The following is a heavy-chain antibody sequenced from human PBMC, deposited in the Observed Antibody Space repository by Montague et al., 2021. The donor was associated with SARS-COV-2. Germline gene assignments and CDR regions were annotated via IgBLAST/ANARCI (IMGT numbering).Heavy chain of an antibody. CDR3: ARFETSKFYSSGMDV. Sequence: SLRLSCAASGFTFSSIRMNWVRQAPGKRLEWVSSISSESAYIVYAELVRGRFTISRDNAQNLLRLQMNSLRAEETAVYYCARFETSKFYSSGMDVWGQGTTVTVSS. V-gene: IGHV3-21*01. CDR1: GFTFSSIR. J-gene: IGHJ6*02. D-gene: IGHD2-15*01. CDR2: ISSESAYI.